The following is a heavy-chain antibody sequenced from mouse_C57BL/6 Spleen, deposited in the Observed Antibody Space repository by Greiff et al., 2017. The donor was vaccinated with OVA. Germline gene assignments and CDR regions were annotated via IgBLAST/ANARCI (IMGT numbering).Heavy chain of an antibody. CDR2: IEPANGNT. J-gene: IGHJ4*01. Sequence: EVQLQQSVAELVRPGASVKLSCTASGFTITNSYMHWVKQRPEPGLEWIGRIEPANGNTKYAPKFKGKATITADTSYNTAYLQLSSLTSEDTAIYYGAHYYYGSSPCAMDYWGQGTSVTVSS. V-gene: IGHV14-3*01. D-gene: IGHD1-1*01. CDR1: GFTITNSY. CDR3: AHYYYGSSPCAMDY.